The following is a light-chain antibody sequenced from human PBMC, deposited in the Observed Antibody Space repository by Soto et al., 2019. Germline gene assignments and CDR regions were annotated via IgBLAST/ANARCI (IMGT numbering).Light chain of an antibody. V-gene: IGKV1-5*01. CDR3: QQYNRYSLT. J-gene: IGKJ4*01. CDR2: DAS. CDR1: QSISSW. Sequence: DIQMTQSPSTLSASVGDRVTITCRASQSISSWLAWYQQKPGKAPKLLIYDASSLESGVPSRFSGSGSDTEFTFTIINLQPDDFATYHCQQYNRYSLTFGGGTKVDI.